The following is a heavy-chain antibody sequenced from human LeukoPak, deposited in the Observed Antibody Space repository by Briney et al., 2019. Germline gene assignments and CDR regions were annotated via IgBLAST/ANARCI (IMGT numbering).Heavy chain of an antibody. Sequence: PSQTLSLTCAVSGGSISSGDYSWSWIRQPPGKGLEWIGYIYHSGSTYYNPSLKSRVTISVDRSKNQFSLKLSSVTAADTAVYYCARGVAAAGIPHQMNNWFDPWGQGTLVTVSS. CDR3: ARGVAAAGIPHQMNNWFDP. D-gene: IGHD6-13*01. CDR1: GGSISSGDYS. CDR2: IYHSGST. J-gene: IGHJ5*02. V-gene: IGHV4-30-2*01.